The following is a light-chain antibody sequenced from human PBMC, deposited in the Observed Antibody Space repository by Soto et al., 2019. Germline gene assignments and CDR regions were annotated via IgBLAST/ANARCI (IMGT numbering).Light chain of an antibody. CDR3: QKYNSAPLFT. J-gene: IGKJ3*01. CDR1: QGISKY. Sequence: DIQMTQSPSSLSASVGDRVTITCRASQGISKYLAWYQQKPGKAPKLLIYAASTLQSGVPSRFSGSGSGTDFTLTISSLQPEDVATYYCQKYNSAPLFTFGPGTKVDVK. CDR2: AAS. V-gene: IGKV1-27*01.